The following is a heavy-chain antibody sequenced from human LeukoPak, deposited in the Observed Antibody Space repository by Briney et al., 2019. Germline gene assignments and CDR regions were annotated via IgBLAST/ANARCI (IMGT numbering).Heavy chain of an antibody. CDR1: GGSISSYY. Sequence: SETLSLTCTVSGGSISSYYWSWIRQPPGKGLEWIGYIYYSGSTNYNPSLKSRVTISVDTSKNQFSLKVNSVTAADTAVYYCARRIGTNAYYYDSNGYYAYWGQGTLVTVSS. D-gene: IGHD3-22*01. CDR3: ARRIGTNAYYYDSNGYYAY. CDR2: IYYSGST. J-gene: IGHJ4*02. V-gene: IGHV4-59*12.